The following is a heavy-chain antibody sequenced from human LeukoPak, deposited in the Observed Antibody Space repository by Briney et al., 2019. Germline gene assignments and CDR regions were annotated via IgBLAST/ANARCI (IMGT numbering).Heavy chain of an antibody. Sequence: ASVKVSCKASGGTFSSHAISWVRQAPGQGLEWMGRIIPIFGTANYAQKFQGRVTITTDESTSTAYMELSSLRSEDTAVYYCARDKTSGEGVWGQGTLVTVSS. J-gene: IGHJ4*02. CDR1: GGTFSSHA. CDR3: ARDKTSGEGV. V-gene: IGHV1-69*05. D-gene: IGHD2-2*01. CDR2: IIPIFGTA.